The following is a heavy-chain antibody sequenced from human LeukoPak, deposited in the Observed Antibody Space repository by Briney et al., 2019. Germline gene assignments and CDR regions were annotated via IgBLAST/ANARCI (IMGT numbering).Heavy chain of an antibody. J-gene: IGHJ4*02. V-gene: IGHV1-2*02. CDR1: GYTFTGYY. CDR3: AREAGHTAMDYYFAY. Sequence: ASVKVSCKASGYTFTGYYMHWVRQAPGQGLEWMGWINPNSGGTNYAQKFQGRVTMTRDTSISTAYMELSRLRSDHTAVYYCAREAGHTAMDYYFAYWGQGTLVTVSS. D-gene: IGHD5-18*01. CDR2: INPNSGGT.